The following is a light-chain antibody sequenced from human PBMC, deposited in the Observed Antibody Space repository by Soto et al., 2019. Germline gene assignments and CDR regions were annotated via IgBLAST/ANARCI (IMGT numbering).Light chain of an antibody. CDR3: QQYESSWT. CDR2: GAS. J-gene: IGKJ1*01. CDR1: QSISSTF. V-gene: IGKV3-20*01. Sequence: EIVLTQSPGTLSLSPGGGATLSCRASQSISSTFLAWYQHKPGQAPRVLIYGASRRAAGIPDRFSGSGSGTDFTLTISRLEPEDFAVYYCQQYESSWTFGQGTKVEMK.